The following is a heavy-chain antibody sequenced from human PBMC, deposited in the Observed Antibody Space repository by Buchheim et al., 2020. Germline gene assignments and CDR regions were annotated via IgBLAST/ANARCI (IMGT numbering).Heavy chain of an antibody. CDR3: ASLYYGSGSYYNPDGMDV. CDR2: INPSGGST. Sequence: QVQLVQSGAEVKKPGASVKVSCKASGYTFTSYYMHWVRQAPGQGLEWMGIINPSGGSTSYAQKFQGRVTMTRAPSTRTVYMELSSLRSEDTAVYYCASLYYGSGSYYNPDGMDVWGQGTT. V-gene: IGHV1-46*01. J-gene: IGHJ6*02. CDR1: GYTFTSYY. D-gene: IGHD3-10*01.